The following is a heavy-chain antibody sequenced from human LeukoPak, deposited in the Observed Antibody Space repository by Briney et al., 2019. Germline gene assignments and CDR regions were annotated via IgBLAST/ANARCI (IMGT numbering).Heavy chain of an antibody. CDR3: ARAPYNWNDDPEGAFDI. J-gene: IGHJ3*02. D-gene: IGHD1-20*01. CDR2: INPSGDTT. V-gene: IGHV1-46*01. CDR1: GYTFSISY. Sequence: ASVKVSCKASGYTFSISYIHWVRQAPGQGLEWMGIINPSGDTTNYAQKFQGRVTMTRDTSTSTVYMELSSLRSEDTAVYYCARAPYNWNDDPEGAFDIWGQGTMVTVSS.